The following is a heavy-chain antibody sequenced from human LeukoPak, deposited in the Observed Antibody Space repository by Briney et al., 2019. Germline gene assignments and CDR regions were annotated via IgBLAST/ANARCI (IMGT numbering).Heavy chain of an antibody. V-gene: IGHV1-3*01. D-gene: IGHD2-2*01. CDR1: GYTFTNYA. CDR2: INADNGNT. Sequence: WAPVKVSCKASGYTFTNYAMHWVRQAPGQRLEWMGWINADNGNTKYSQKFQGRVTITRDTSASTAYMELSSLRSEDTAVYYCARAIYCSSTSCYYLPYYYGMDVWGKGTTVTVSS. J-gene: IGHJ6*04. CDR3: ARAIYCSSTSCYYLPYYYGMDV.